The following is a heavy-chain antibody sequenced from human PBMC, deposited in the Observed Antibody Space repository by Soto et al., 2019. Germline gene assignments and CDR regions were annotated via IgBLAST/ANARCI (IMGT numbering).Heavy chain of an antibody. V-gene: IGHV5-51*01. CDR1: GYSFTSYW. J-gene: IGHJ5*02. D-gene: IGHD1-26*01. CDR2: IYPGDSDT. CDR3: ARASPVGALYNWFDP. Sequence: GESLKISCKGSGYSFTSYWIGWVRQMPGKGLEWMGIIYPGDSDTRYSPSFQGQVTISADKSISTAYLQWGSLKASDTAMYYCARASPVGALYNWFDPWGQGTLVTVSS.